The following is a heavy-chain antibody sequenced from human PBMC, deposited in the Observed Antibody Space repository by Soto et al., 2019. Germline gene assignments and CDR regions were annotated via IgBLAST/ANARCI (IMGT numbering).Heavy chain of an antibody. CDR1: GFTFSSYE. CDR2: ISSSGSTI. D-gene: IGHD3-22*01. J-gene: IGHJ6*02. CDR3: ARLGNYYDSSGYFPYYGMDV. Sequence: GGSLRLSCAASGFTFSSYEMNWVRQAPGKGLEWVSYISSSGSTIYYAGSMKGRFTISRDNAKNSLYLQMNSLRAEDTAVYYCARLGNYYDSSGYFPYYGMDVWGQGTSVTVSS. V-gene: IGHV3-48*03.